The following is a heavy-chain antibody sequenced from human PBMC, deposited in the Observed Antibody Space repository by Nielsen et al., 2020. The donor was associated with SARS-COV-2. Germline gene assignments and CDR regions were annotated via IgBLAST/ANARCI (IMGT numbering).Heavy chain of an antibody. V-gene: IGHV4-31*03. CDR1: GDPMTSAGYY. J-gene: IGHJ4*02. Sequence: TLSLTCTVSGDPMTSAGYYWGWIRQHPGKGLEWIGNIFFTGSTYYNPSLKSRVTLSVDTSDFQFSLRLTSVTAADTAVYFCARGYAPTNYYDFWGQGTLVTVSS. CDR2: IFFTGST. D-gene: IGHD2-15*01. CDR3: ARGYAPTNYYDF.